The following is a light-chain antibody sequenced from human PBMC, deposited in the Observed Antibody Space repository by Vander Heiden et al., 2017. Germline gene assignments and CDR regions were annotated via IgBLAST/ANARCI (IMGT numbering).Light chain of an antibody. CDR1: QSISSW. CDR2: KTS. CDR3: QHYNSYPRT. Sequence: DIQMTQSPPGLSAYVGVRVTITCRARQSISSWLAWYKQEAGKAPKLLIYKTSGLESGVPSRCSSSEAGKGCTLTISSQQPDDFSTYYCQHYNSYPRTFGQGTKVEIK. V-gene: IGKV1-5*03. J-gene: IGKJ1*01.